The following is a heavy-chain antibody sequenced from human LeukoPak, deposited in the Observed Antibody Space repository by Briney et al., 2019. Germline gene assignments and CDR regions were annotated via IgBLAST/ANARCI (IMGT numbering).Heavy chain of an antibody. CDR2: IYPGDSDI. V-gene: IGHV5-51*01. CDR1: GYNFASYW. J-gene: IGHJ4*02. Sequence: GESLKISCKGSGYNFASYWIAWVRQMPGKGLEWMGIIYPGDSDIRYSPSFQGQVTISADKSISTAYLQWSSLKASDIAMYYCARHSGYNWNDPDPFDYWGQGTLVTVSS. D-gene: IGHD1-1*01. CDR3: ARHSGYNWNDPDPFDY.